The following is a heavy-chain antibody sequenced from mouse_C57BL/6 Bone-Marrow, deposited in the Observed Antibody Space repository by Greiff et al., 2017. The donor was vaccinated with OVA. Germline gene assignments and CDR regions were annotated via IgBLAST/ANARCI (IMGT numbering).Heavy chain of an antibody. CDR3: TTGPHYYAMDY. V-gene: IGHV14-4*01. Sequence: VHVKQSGAELVRPGASVKLSCTASGFNIKDDYMHWVKQRPEQGLEWIGWIDPENGDTEYASKFQGKATITADTSSNTAYLQLSSLTSEDTAVYDCTTGPHYYAMDYWGQGTSVTVSS. CDR2: IDPENGDT. J-gene: IGHJ4*01. CDR1: GFNIKDDY.